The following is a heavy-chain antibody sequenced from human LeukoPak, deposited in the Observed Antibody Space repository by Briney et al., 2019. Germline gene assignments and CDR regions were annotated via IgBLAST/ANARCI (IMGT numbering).Heavy chain of an antibody. J-gene: IGHJ5*02. CDR3: ARQIYGDYGNWFDP. Sequence: GESLKISCKGSGYSFTTYYIAWVRQVPGKGLEWMGIIYPGDSDTRYSPSFQGQVTISADKSISTAYLQWSSLKASDTAMYYCARQIYGDYGNWFDPWGQGTLVTVSS. D-gene: IGHD4-17*01. CDR1: GYSFTTYY. V-gene: IGHV5-51*01. CDR2: IYPGDSDT.